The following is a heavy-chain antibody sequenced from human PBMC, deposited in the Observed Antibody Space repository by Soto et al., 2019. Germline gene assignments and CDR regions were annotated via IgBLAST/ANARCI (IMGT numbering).Heavy chain of an antibody. CDR2: ISWNSGSI. V-gene: IGHV3-9*01. J-gene: IGHJ6*02. CDR1: GFTFDDYA. D-gene: IGHD6-13*01. CDR3: AKDIHDSSSLGGMDV. Sequence: EVQLVESGGGLVQPGRSLRLSCAASGFTFDDYAMHWVRQAPGKGLEWVSGISWNSGSIGYADSVKGRFTISRDNAKNSLYLQMNSLRAEDTALYYCAKDIHDSSSLGGMDVWGQGTTVTVSS.